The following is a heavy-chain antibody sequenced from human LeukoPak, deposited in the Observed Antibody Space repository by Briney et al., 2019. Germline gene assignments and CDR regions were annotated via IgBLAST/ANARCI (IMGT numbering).Heavy chain of an antibody. CDR1: GYTFTNNA. V-gene: IGHV1-2*02. D-gene: IGHD5-24*01. CDR3: ARGRPRDGYNTDY. Sequence: GASVKVSCKTSGYTFTNNAINWVRQAPGQGLEWMGWINPNSGGTNYAQKFQGRVTMTRDTSISTAYMELSRLRSDDTAVYYCARGRPRDGYNTDYWGQGTLVTVSS. J-gene: IGHJ4*02. CDR2: INPNSGGT.